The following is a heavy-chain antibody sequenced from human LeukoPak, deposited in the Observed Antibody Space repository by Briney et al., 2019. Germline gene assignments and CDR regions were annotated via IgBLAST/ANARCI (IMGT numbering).Heavy chain of an antibody. J-gene: IGHJ4*02. CDR1: GYSFTSYW. CDR3: ARLVRYCSGGSCPPDY. V-gene: IGHV5-51*01. CDR2: MYPGDSDT. D-gene: IGHD2-15*01. Sequence: GESLQISCKGSGYSFTSYWIGWVRQLPGKGLEWMGIMYPGDSDTRHSPSFQGQVTISADKSIGTAYLQWSSVRASDTAMYYCARLVRYCSGGSCPPDYWGQGTLVTVSS.